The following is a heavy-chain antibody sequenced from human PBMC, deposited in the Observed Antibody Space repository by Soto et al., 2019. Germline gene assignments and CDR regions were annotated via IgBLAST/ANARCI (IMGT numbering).Heavy chain of an antibody. CDR2: ISGSGDRT. CDR1: GITIRNYP. V-gene: IGHV3-23*01. J-gene: IGHJ4*02. D-gene: IGHD2-15*01. Sequence: EVQLQESGGGLVQPGGSLRLSCAASGITIRNYPMSWVRQAPGKGLDWVSGISGSGDRTYHADSAKGRFTISKDFSKNSLSLQLDSLRVEDTAVYFCVKDDGGNPSTEPHWGQGTLVTVSS. CDR3: VKDDGGNPSTEPH.